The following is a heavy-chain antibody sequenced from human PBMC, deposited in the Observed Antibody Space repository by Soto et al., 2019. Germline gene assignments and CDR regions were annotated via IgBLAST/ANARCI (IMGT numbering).Heavy chain of an antibody. CDR2: IYHSGNT. V-gene: IGHV4-30-2*01. CDR1: GGSIISGGYS. Sequence: PSETLSLTCAVSGGSIISGGYSWSWVRQPPGKGLEWIGYIYHSGNTYYNPSLKSRVTISVGRSKNQFSLKLSSVTAADTAVYYCARCCYYDSSGYYYPNWFDPWGQGTLVTVSS. D-gene: IGHD3-22*01. CDR3: ARCCYYDSSGYYYPNWFDP. J-gene: IGHJ5*02.